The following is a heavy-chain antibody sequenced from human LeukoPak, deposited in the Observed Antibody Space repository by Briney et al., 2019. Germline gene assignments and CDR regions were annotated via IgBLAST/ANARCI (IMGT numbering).Heavy chain of an antibody. CDR1: GFIFSTYG. CDR3: SSSWDDAFDI. V-gene: IGHV4-4*02. D-gene: IGHD6-13*01. J-gene: IGHJ3*02. Sequence: GSLRLSCAASGFIFSTYGMHWVRQAPGKGLEWIGEIYHSGSTNYNPSLKSRVTISVDKSKNQFSLKLSSVTAADTAVYYCSSSWDDAFDIWGQGTMVTVSS. CDR2: IYHSGST.